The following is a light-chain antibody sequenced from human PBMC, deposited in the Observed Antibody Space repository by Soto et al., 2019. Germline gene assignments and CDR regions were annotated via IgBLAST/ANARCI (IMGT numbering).Light chain of an antibody. CDR3: QQYNTYTWT. Sequence: DITLPQSHSTLSASVVDSGPLXCRASQSFSNWLAWYQQKPGKAPKLLIYGASSLESGVPSRFSGSGSGTEFTLTITSLQPDDFATYYCQQYNTYTWTFGQGTKVDI. CDR2: GAS. V-gene: IGKV1-5*03. CDR1: QSFSNW. J-gene: IGKJ1*01.